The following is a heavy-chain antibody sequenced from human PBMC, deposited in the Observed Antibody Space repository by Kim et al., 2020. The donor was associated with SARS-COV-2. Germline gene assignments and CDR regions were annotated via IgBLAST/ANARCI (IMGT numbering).Heavy chain of an antibody. CDR2: ISYDGSNK. V-gene: IGHV3-30*04. Sequence: GGSLRLSCAASGFTFSSYAMHWVRQAPGKGLEWVAVISYDGSNKYYADYGKGRFTISRDNSKNALYLQMNRLRAEDTAVYYCARDQRESGRGARGGARDHWGQGTLVTVSS. CDR1: GFTFSSYA. D-gene: IGHD3-10*01. J-gene: IGHJ4*02. CDR3: ARDQRESGRGARGGARDH.